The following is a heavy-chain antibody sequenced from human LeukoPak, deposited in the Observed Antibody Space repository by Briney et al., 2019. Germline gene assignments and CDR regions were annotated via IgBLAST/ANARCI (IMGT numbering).Heavy chain of an antibody. V-gene: IGHV3-48*01. CDR2: ISSSSSTI. CDR1: GFSFSSYS. J-gene: IGHJ4*02. CDR3: ARSYGSGSSYYFDY. D-gene: IGHD3-10*01. Sequence: GGSLRLSCAASGFSFSSYSMNWVRQAPGKGLKCVSYISSSSSTIYYADSVKGRFTISRDNAKNSLYLQMNSLRAEDTAVYYCARSYGSGSSYYFDYWGQGTLVTVSS.